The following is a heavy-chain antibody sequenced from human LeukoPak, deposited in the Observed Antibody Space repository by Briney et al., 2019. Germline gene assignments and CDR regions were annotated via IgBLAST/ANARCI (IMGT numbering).Heavy chain of an antibody. V-gene: IGHV5-51*01. CDR2: IYPGDSDT. D-gene: IGHD6-13*01. CDR3: ARAFYSSTWYPFDY. CDR1: GYSFTSYW. Sequence: GASLQISCKAAGYSFTSYWICGVRPMPGKSLEWMVIIYPGDSDTRYSPSSQGQVTISADKSISTAYLQWSSLKASDTAMYYCARAFYSSTWYPFDYWGQGTLVTVSS. J-gene: IGHJ4*02.